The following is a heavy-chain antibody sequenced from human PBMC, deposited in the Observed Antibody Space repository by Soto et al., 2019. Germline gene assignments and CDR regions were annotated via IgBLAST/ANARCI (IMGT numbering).Heavy chain of an antibody. V-gene: IGHV3-33*01. CDR2: IWYDGSNK. Sequence: PGWSLRLACASSGFTFISYGMHWVRQAPGKGLEWVAVIWYDGSNKYYADSVKGRFTISRDNSKNTLYLQMNSLRAEDTAVYYCARDPRYSSSWYYYYGMDVWGQGTTVTVSS. CDR3: ARDPRYSSSWYYYYGMDV. D-gene: IGHD6-13*01. J-gene: IGHJ6*02. CDR1: GFTFISYG.